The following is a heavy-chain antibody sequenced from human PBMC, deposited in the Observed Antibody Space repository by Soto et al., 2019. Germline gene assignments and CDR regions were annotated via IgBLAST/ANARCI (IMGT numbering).Heavy chain of an antibody. Sequence: QVQLQESGPGLVKPSQTLTLTCSVSGGSINSGGYYWTWIRQHPGKGLEWIGTIYYSGSTSYKPSLKSRATISIDTSKTHFSLKLSSVTAADTAVYSCARSSISKKIDYWGQGTLVTVSS. CDR1: GGSINSGGYY. CDR3: ARSSISKKIDY. V-gene: IGHV4-31*03. CDR2: IYYSGST. J-gene: IGHJ4*02. D-gene: IGHD2-2*01.